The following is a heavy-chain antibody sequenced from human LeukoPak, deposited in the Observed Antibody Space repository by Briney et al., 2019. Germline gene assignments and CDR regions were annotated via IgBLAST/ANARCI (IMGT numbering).Heavy chain of an antibody. CDR2: MNPNSGNT. Sequence: ASVKVSCKASGYTFTSYDINWVRQATGQGLEWMGWMNPNSGNTGYAQKFQGRVTTTRNTSISTAYMELSSLRSEDTAVYYCARVIYGSGSIYYYYYMDVWGKGTTVTISS. J-gene: IGHJ6*03. CDR1: GYTFTSYD. D-gene: IGHD3-10*01. V-gene: IGHV1-8*01. CDR3: ARVIYGSGSIYYYYYMDV.